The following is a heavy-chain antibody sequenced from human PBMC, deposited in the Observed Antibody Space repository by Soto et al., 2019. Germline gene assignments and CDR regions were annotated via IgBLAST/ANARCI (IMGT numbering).Heavy chain of an antibody. J-gene: IGHJ6*02. V-gene: IGHV1-3*01. CDR1: GYIFTTYA. CDR2: INAGNDNT. CDR3: ARDRVKDTAMGPLYYSYGMDV. Sequence: ASVKVSCKASGYIFTTYAMHWVRQAPGQRLEWMGWINAGNDNTKYSQKFQGRVTITRDTSASTAYMELSSLRSEDTAVYYCARDRVKDTAMGPLYYSYGMDVWGQGTTATVSS. D-gene: IGHD5-18*01.